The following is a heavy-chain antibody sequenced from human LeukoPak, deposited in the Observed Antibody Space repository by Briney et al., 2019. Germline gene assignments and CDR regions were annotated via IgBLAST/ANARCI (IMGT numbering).Heavy chain of an antibody. J-gene: IGHJ4*02. CDR3: ASRIAVSKFDH. V-gene: IGHV4-38-2*02. Sequence: PSETLSLTCTVSGYSISSGYYWGWIRQPPGKGLEWIGSIYHSGSTYYNPSLKSRVTISVDTSKNQFSLRLSSVTAADTAVYYCASRIAVSKFDHWGQGTLVTVSS. CDR2: IYHSGST. CDR1: GYSISSGYY. D-gene: IGHD6-19*01.